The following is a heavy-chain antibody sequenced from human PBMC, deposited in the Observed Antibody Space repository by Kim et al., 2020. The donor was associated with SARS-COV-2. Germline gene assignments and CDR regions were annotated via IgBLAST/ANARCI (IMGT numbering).Heavy chain of an antibody. CDR2: ISSNGGST. Sequence: GGSLRLSCAASGFTFSSYAMHWVRQAPGKGLEYVSAISSNGGSTYYANSVKGRFTISRDNSKNTLYLQMGSLRAEDMAVYYCARERVVWAEFDYWGQGTLVTVSS. CDR1: GFTFSSYA. CDR3: ARERVVWAEFDY. J-gene: IGHJ4*02. V-gene: IGHV3-64*01. D-gene: IGHD2-2*01.